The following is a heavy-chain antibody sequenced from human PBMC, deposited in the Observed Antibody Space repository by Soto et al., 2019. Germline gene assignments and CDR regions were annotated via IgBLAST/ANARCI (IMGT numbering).Heavy chain of an antibody. CDR2: IYYSGST. J-gene: IGHJ4*02. CDR3: ARXXXXXXXXXXXY. CDR1: GGSISSGGYY. Sequence: PSETLSLTCTVSGGSISSGGYYWSWIRQHPGKGLEWIGYIYYSGSTYYNPSLKSRVTISVDTSKNQFSLKLSSMTAADTAVYXXARXXXXXXXXXXXYXGQG. V-gene: IGHV4-31*03.